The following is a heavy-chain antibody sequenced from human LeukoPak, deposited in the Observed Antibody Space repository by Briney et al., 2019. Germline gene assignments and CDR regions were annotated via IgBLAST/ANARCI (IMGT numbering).Heavy chain of an antibody. J-gene: IGHJ4*02. CDR1: GYTFTGYY. CDR3: ARDFAGTTVAFDY. V-gene: IGHV1-2*02. D-gene: IGHD1-1*01. CDR2: INPNSGGT. Sequence: ASVKVSCKASGYTFTGYYMHWVRQAPGQGLEWMGWINPNSGGTNYAQKFQGRVTMTRVTSISTAYMELSRLRSDDTAVYYCARDFAGTTVAFDYWGQGTLVTVSS.